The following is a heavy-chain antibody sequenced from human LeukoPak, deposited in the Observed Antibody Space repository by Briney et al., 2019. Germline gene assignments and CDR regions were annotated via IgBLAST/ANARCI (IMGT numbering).Heavy chain of an antibody. Sequence: PGGSLRLSCAASGFTFSSYWMSWVRQAPGKGLEWVANIKQDGSEKYYVDSVKGRFTISRGNAKNSLYLQMNSLRAEDTAVYYCARPSLFYYYDSSGYSEGWFDPWGQGTLVTVSS. CDR1: GFTFSSYW. D-gene: IGHD3-22*01. CDR2: IKQDGSEK. V-gene: IGHV3-7*01. CDR3: ARPSLFYYYDSSGYSEGWFDP. J-gene: IGHJ5*02.